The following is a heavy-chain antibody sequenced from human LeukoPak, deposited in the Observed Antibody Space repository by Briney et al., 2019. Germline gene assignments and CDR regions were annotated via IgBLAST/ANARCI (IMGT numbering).Heavy chain of an antibody. CDR2: INHSGST. J-gene: IGHJ4*02. V-gene: IGHV4-34*01. CDR3: ARAEYYYGSGSYYRTPFDY. D-gene: IGHD3-10*01. CDR1: GGSFSGYY. Sequence: PSETLSLTCAVYGGSFSGYYWSWIRQPPGKGLEWIGEINHSGSTNYNPSLKSRGTISVDTSKNQFSLKLSSVTAADTAVYYCARAEYYYGSGSYYRTPFDYWGQGTLVTVSS.